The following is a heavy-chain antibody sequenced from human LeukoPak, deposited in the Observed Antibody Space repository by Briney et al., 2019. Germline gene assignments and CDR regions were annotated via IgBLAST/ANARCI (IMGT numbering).Heavy chain of an antibody. Sequence: GGSLRPSCAASGFTFSSYWMSWVRQAPGKGLEWVANIKQDGSEKYYVDSVKGRFTISRDNAKNSLYLQMNSLRAEDTAVYYCARLMVRGYFDYWGQGTLVTVSS. CDR2: IKQDGSEK. J-gene: IGHJ4*02. V-gene: IGHV3-7*01. D-gene: IGHD3-10*01. CDR1: GFTFSSYW. CDR3: ARLMVRGYFDY.